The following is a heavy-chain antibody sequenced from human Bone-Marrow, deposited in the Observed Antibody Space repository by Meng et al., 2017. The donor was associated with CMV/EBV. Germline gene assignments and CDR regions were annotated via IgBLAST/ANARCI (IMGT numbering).Heavy chain of an antibody. CDR3: AKDTGAMGVTSPDAFDI. J-gene: IGHJ3*02. D-gene: IGHD2-2*01. CDR2: ISGSGGST. CDR1: GFTFSSYA. V-gene: IGHV3-23*01. Sequence: GESLKISCAASGFTFSSYAMSWVRQAPGKGLEWVSAISGSGGSTYYADSVKGRFTISRDNSKNTLYLQMNSLRAEDTALYYCAKDTGAMGVTSPDAFDIWGQGTMVTVSS.